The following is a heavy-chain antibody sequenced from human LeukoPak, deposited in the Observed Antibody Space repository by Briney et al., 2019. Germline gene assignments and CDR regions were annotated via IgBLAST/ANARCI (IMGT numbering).Heavy chain of an antibody. CDR2: IYHSGNT. CDR3: ARAYDYRGYFFYYYMDV. J-gene: IGHJ6*03. Sequence: GSLRLSCAASGFTFSSYAMSWVRQAPGKGLEWIGSIYHSGNTYYNPSLKSRVTISVDTSKNQFSLKLSSVTAADTAVYYCARAYDYRGYFFYYYMDVWGKGTTVTVSS. CDR1: GFTFSSYA. D-gene: IGHD4/OR15-4a*01. V-gene: IGHV4-38-2*01.